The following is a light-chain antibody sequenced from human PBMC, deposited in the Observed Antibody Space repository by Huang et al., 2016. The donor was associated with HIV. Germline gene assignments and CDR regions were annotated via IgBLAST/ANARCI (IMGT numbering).Light chain of an antibody. V-gene: IGKV3-15*01. CDR1: QTVIKN. J-gene: IGKJ4*01. Sequence: VSPGERVTLSCRASQTVIKNLAWYQQRPGQPPRLLVYGASVRAAGVPDRFSGSGSGTDFTLTITSLQSEDFAIYYCQQYNRWPPLTFGRGTKVETK. CDR3: QQYNRWPPLT. CDR2: GAS.